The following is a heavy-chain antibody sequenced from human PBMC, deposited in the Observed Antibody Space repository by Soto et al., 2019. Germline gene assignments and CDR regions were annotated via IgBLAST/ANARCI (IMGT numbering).Heavy chain of an antibody. D-gene: IGHD3-22*01. CDR3: ARQYYDSSGYLPYYFDY. J-gene: IGHJ4*02. CDR1: GGSISSSSYY. Sequence: SETMSLTCTVSGGSISSSSYYWGWLRQPPGKGLGWIGSFYYSGSTYYNPSLKSRVTISVDTSKNQFSLKLSSVTAADTAVYYCARQYYDSSGYLPYYFDYWGQGTLVTVSS. CDR2: FYYSGST. V-gene: IGHV4-39*01.